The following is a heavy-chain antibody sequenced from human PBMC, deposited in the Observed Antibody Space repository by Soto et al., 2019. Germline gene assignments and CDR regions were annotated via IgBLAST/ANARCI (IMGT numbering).Heavy chain of an antibody. V-gene: IGHV4-61*01. D-gene: IGHD3-22*01. CDR2: VFFSGST. CDR1: GASVGGGSFY. CDR3: ARVSTYYFDSSGSYTSDY. J-gene: IGHJ4*02. Sequence: PSETLSLTCTVSGASVGGGSFYWSWIRQPPGKGLEWIGYVFFSGSTNYNPSLKSRVTISIDTSKNQFSLKLISVTAADTAVYYCARVSTYYFDSSGSYTSDYWGQGTLVTVSS.